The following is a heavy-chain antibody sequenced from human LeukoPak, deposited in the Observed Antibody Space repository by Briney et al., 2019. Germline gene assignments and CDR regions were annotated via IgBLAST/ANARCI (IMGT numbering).Heavy chain of an antibody. CDR1: GYTFTSYD. CDR3: ARGRLEDIVVVPAAITLYYYYYYMDV. V-gene: IGHV1-8*03. Sequence: ASVKVSCKASGYTFTSYDINWVRQATGQGLEWMGWMNPNSGNTGYAQKFQGRVTITRNTSISTAYMELSSLRSEDTAVYYCARGRLEDIVVVPAAITLYYYYYYMDVWGKGTTVTVSS. D-gene: IGHD2-2*02. CDR2: MNPNSGNT. J-gene: IGHJ6*03.